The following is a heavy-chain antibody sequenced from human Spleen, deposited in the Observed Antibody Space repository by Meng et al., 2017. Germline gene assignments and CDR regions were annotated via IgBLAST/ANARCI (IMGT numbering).Heavy chain of an antibody. J-gene: IGHJ4*02. V-gene: IGHV3-23*04. CDR1: GFTFSNAW. CDR2: ISGSHGST. CDR3: ALTAVGATFDY. Sequence: EVQLVESGGGLVKPGGSLTLSCEGSGFTFSNAWMSWVRQAPGKGLEWVSAISGSHGSTHYADSVKGRFTISRDNSKNTLYLQMNSLRAEDTAVYYCALTAVGATFDYWGQGTLVTVSS. D-gene: IGHD1-26*01.